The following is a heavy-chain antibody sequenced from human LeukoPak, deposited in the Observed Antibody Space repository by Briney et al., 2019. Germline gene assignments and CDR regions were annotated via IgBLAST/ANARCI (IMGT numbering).Heavy chain of an antibody. J-gene: IGHJ4*02. D-gene: IGHD4-17*01. CDR2: ISTYNGNT. CDR1: GGTFSSYA. Sequence: ASVKVSCKASGGTFSSYAISWVRQAPGQGLEWMGWISTYNGNTDYAQKLQGRVTMTTDTSTSTAYMELRSLRSDDTAVYYCARITQTDYDFDYWGQGTLVIVSS. V-gene: IGHV1-18*01. CDR3: ARITQTDYDFDY.